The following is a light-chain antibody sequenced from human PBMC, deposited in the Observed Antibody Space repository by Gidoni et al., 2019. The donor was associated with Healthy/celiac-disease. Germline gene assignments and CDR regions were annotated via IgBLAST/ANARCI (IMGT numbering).Light chain of an antibody. CDR1: QSISTY. V-gene: IGKV1-39*01. CDR2: AAS. CDR3: QQSYSTPLT. Sequence: DIQMTQSPPSLSASVGDRVTITCRASQSISTYLNWYQQKPGKAPKLLIYAASSLQSGVPSRFSGSGSGTDFTLTISSLQPEDFATYYCQQSYSTPLTFXGXTKVEIK. J-gene: IGKJ4*01.